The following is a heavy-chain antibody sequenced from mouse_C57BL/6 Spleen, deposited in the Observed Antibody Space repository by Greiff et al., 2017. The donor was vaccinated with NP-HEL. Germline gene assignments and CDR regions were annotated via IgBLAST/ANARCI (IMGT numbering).Heavy chain of an antibody. D-gene: IGHD2-12*01. CDR3: ARKGDLLYRAMDY. CDR2: INPSSGYT. V-gene: IGHV1-7*01. CDR1: GYTFTSYR. J-gene: IGHJ4*01. Sequence: QVQLKQSGAELAKPGASVKLSCKASGYTFTSYRMHWVKQRPGQGLEWIGSINPSSGYTKYNQKFKDKATLTADKSASTAYMQLSSLTYEDSAVYYCARKGDLLYRAMDYWGQGTSVTVSS.